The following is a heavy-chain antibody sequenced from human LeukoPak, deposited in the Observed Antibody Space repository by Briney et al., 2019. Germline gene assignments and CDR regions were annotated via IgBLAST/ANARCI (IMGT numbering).Heavy chain of an antibody. CDR2: INPSGGST. CDR1: GYTFARYY. V-gene: IGHV1-46*01. Sequence: ASVKVSCKASGYTFARYYIHWVRQAPGQGLEWMGIINPSGGSTRYAQKFQGRVTMTRDTSTSTVYMELSSLRSDDTAVYYCARDRWRDSTSSFDYWGQGTLVTVSS. J-gene: IGHJ4*02. D-gene: IGHD6-6*01. CDR3: ARDRWRDSTSSFDY.